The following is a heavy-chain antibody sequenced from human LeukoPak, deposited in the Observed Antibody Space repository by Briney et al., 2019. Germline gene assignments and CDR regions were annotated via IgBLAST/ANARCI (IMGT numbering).Heavy chain of an antibody. Sequence: PSETLSLTCTVSGGSISNTYWSWIRQPPGKGLEHVSAISSNGGSTYYADSVQGRFTISRDNSKNTLYLQMSSLRGDDTAVYYCVKERCGSCNFDYWGQGTLVTVSS. CDR2: ISSNGGST. J-gene: IGHJ4*02. D-gene: IGHD1-26*01. CDR3: VKERCGSCNFDY. V-gene: IGHV3-64D*06. CDR1: GGSISNTY.